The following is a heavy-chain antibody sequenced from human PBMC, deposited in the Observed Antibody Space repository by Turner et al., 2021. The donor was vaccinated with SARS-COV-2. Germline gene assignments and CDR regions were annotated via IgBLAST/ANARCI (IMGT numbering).Heavy chain of an antibody. CDR3: ARHSPELRGDFFDY. CDR2: IYYSGRT. Sequence: QLQLQESGPGLVKPSETLSLTCTVSGGSISSSSYYWGWIRQPPGKGLEWIGSIYYSGRTYNNSSLKSRVTMSVDTSKNQFSLKLTSVTAADTAVYYCARHSPELRGDFFDYWGQGTLVTVSS. CDR1: GGSISSSSYY. V-gene: IGHV4-39*01. J-gene: IGHJ4*02. D-gene: IGHD1-26*01.